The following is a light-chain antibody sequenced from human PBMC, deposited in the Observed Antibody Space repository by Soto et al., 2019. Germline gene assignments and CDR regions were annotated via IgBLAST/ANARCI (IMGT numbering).Light chain of an antibody. J-gene: IGKJ1*01. V-gene: IGKV3-15*01. Sequence: EIVMTQSPATLSVSPGDRATLSCRASQSVSSNLAWYQQKPGQAPWLLIFAASTRATGVPARFSGSGSVTYFTLTISSLQSEDFAVYYCHQYDNWPLTWTFAQGTKVDIK. CDR3: HQYDNWPLTWT. CDR2: AAS. CDR1: QSVSSN.